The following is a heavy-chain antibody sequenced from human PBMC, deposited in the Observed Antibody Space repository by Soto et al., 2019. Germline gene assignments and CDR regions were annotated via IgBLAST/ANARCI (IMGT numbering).Heavy chain of an antibody. CDR2: MSPYNDDT. Sequence: ASVKVSCKASGYTFTTYGFNWVREAPGQGLEWMGWMSPYNDDTNYAQNFKGRVTLTTEASTSTAYMELRSLTSDDTAISYCARPPRAQLIVLEAATRFDYWGQGTLVTVPS. J-gene: IGHJ4*02. CDR1: GYTFTTYG. CDR3: ARPPRAQLIVLEAATRFDY. V-gene: IGHV1-18*04. D-gene: IGHD2-15*01.